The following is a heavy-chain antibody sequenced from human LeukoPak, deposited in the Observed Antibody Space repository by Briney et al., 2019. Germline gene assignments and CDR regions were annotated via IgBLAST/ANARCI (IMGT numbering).Heavy chain of an antibody. CDR3: ARGGIVVVVAVLMDV. Sequence: ASVKLSCKAAGYTFTCYDMHWGRQAPGQGLEWMGWINPNSGGTNYAQKFHGRVTMTRDTSISTAYMELSRLRSDDTAVYSCARGGIVVVVAVLMDVWGKGTTVTVSS. CDR2: INPNSGGT. D-gene: IGHD2-15*01. CDR1: GYTFTCYD. V-gene: IGHV1-2*02. J-gene: IGHJ6*04.